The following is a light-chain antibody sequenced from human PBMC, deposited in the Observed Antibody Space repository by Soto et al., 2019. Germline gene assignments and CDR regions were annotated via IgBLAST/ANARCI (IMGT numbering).Light chain of an antibody. V-gene: IGKV3D-15*01. CDR3: QQYTSWPLT. CDR1: EPIKTFY. Sequence: PGETATLSCKASEPIKTFYFGWYQHKPGQSPRLLINGVYTRATGIPARFSGSGSGTEFTLTISSLQSEDFAVYYCQQYTSWPLTFGGGTKVDIK. J-gene: IGKJ4*01. CDR2: GVY.